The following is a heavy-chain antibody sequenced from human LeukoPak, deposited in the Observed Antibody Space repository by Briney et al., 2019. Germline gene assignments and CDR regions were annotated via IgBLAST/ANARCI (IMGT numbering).Heavy chain of an antibody. CDR2: IKQDGSEK. J-gene: IGHJ6*03. Sequence: GGSLRLSCAASGFTFSSYWMSWVRQAPGKGLEWVANIKQDGSEKYYVDSVKGRFTISRDNAKNSLYLQMNSLRAEDTAVYYCAREETYDFWSGYPPAPMDVWGKGTTVTVSS. CDR3: AREETYDFWSGYPPAPMDV. D-gene: IGHD3-3*01. CDR1: GFTFSSYW. V-gene: IGHV3-7*01.